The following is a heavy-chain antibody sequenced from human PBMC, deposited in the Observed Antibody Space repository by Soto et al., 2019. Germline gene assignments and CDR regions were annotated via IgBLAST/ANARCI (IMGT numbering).Heavy chain of an antibody. V-gene: IGHV3-23*01. J-gene: IGHJ4*02. D-gene: IGHD1-26*01. Sequence: GGSRRLSCAASGFTFSSYAMSWVRQAPGKGLEWVSAISGSGGSTYYADSVKGRFTISRDNSKNTLYLQMNSLRAEDTAVYYCAKGGPSVGATYYFDYWGQGTLVTVSS. CDR2: ISGSGGST. CDR3: AKGGPSVGATYYFDY. CDR1: GFTFSSYA.